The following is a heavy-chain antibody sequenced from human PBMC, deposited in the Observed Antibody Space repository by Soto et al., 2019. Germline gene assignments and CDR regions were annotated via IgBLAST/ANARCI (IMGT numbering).Heavy chain of an antibody. CDR2: IFYSGST. Sequence: ASETLSLTCTVSGGSISGNYWTWIRQPPGKGLEWIGYIFYSGSTNYNPSLKSRLTISVDTSKNQFSLKLTSVTAADTALYYCARVGSSGWSPDYWGPGTLVTVSS. V-gene: IGHV4-59*01. J-gene: IGHJ4*02. D-gene: IGHD6-19*01. CDR1: GGSISGNY. CDR3: ARVGSSGWSPDY.